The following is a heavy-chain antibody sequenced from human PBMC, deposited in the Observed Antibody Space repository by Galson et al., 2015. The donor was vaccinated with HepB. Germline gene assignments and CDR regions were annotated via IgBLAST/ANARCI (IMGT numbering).Heavy chain of an antibody. CDR1: GYTFTSYG. D-gene: IGHD3-9*01. CDR2: ISAYNGNT. CDR3: ARDGSYDILTGIYGDYYYYYGMDV. V-gene: IGHV1-18*04. J-gene: IGHJ6*02. Sequence: SVKVSCKASGYTFTSYGISWVRQAPGQGLEWMGWISAYNGNTNYAQKLQGRVTMTTDTSTSTAYMELRSLRSDDTAVYYCARDGSYDILTGIYGDYYYYYGMDVWGQGTTVTVSS.